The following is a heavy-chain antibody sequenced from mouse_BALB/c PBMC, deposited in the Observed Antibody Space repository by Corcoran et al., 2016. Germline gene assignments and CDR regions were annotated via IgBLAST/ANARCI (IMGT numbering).Heavy chain of an antibody. CDR1: GYTFTSYV. CDR2: INPYNDGT. J-gene: IGHJ4*01. V-gene: IGHV1S136*01. CDR3: ARLYPGIAMYY. Sequence: EVQLQQSGPELVKPGATVKMSCKASGYTFTSYVMHWVKQKPGQGPEWIGYINPYNDGTKYNEKFKGKATLTSDKSSSTAYMELSSLPSEDSAVYYCARLYPGIAMYYLGQGTSFTVSS.